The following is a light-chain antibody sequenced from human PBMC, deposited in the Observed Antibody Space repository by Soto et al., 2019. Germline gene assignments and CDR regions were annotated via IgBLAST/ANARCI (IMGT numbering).Light chain of an antibody. Sequence: EIVLTQSPGTLSLSPGERATLYCRASQSVGNNYLAWYQQKAGQAPRLLIYGASTRATGIPDRFSGSGSGTDFTLTISRLEPEDFSVYYCQQYGRSLWTFGQGTKVEIK. CDR1: QSVGNNY. CDR2: GAS. J-gene: IGKJ1*01. CDR3: QQYGRSLWT. V-gene: IGKV3-20*01.